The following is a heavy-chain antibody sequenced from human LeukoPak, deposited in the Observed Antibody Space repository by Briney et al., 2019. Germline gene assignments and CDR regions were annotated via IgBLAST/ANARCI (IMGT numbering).Heavy chain of an antibody. CDR3: ARHRPDLYCSSTSCYARAFDI. V-gene: IGHV1-18*01. CDR1: GYTFTSYG. CDR2: ISAYNGNT. J-gene: IGHJ3*02. Sequence: GASVKVSCTASGYTFTSYGSSWVRQAPGQGLEWMGWISAYNGNTNYAQKLQGRVTMTTDTSTSTAYMELRSLTSDDTAVYYCARHRPDLYCSSTSCYARAFDIWGQGTMVTVSS. D-gene: IGHD2-2*01.